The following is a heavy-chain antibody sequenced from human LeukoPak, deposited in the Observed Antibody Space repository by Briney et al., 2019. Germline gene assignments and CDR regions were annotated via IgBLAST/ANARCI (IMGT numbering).Heavy chain of an antibody. CDR1: GFTFSSYG. J-gene: IGHJ5*02. V-gene: IGHV3-30*18. CDR2: ISYDGSNK. D-gene: IGHD3-10*01. CDR3: AKDHITMVRGVRDSWFDP. Sequence: PGRSLRLSCAASGFTFSSYGMHWVRQAPAKGLEWVAVISYDGSNKYYADSVKGRFTISRDNSKNTLYLQMNSLRAEDTAVYYCAKDHITMVRGVRDSWFDPWGQGTLVTVSS.